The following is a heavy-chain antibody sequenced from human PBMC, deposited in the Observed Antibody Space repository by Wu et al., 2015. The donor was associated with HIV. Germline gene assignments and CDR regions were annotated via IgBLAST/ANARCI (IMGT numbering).Heavy chain of an antibody. Sequence: QVQLVQSGAEVKKPGSSVKVSCKASGGTFSSYAISWVRQAPGQGLEWMGRIIPIFGTANYAQKFQGRVTITADESTSTAYMELSSLRSEDTAVYYCAREAILGTRYCSSTSCYFPGAFDIWGQGTMVTVSS. J-gene: IGHJ3*02. D-gene: IGHD2-2*01. V-gene: IGHV1-69*13. CDR1: GGTFSSYA. CDR3: AREAILGTRYCSSTSCYFPGAFDI. CDR2: IIPIFGTA.